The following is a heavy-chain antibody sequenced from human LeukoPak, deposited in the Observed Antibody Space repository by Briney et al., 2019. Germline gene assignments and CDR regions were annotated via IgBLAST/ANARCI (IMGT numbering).Heavy chain of an antibody. CDR2: ISGGGGST. D-gene: IGHD1-26*01. V-gene: IGHV3-23*01. J-gene: IGHJ4*02. CDR1: GFTFSSYA. CDR3: AKQVVRSGSYIDF. Sequence: PGGSLRLSCAASGFTFSSYAMSWVRQAPGKGLEWVSAISGGGGSTYYPDSVKGRFTISRDDPKNTLYLQMNSLRAEDTAVYYCAKQVVRSGSYIDFWGQGTLVTVSS.